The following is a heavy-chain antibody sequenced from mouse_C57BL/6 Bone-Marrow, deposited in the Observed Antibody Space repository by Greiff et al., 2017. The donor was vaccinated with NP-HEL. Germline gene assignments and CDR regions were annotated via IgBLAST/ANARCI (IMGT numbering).Heavy chain of an antibody. Sequence: VQLQQSGAELARPGASVKMSCTASGYTFTSYTMHWVKQRPGQGLEWIGYINPSSGYTKYNQQLKDNATLTADKSSSTAYMQLSSLSSEDSAVYYCASTVVAPFADWGQGTLVTVSA. D-gene: IGHD1-1*01. J-gene: IGHJ3*01. CDR2: INPSSGYT. CDR3: ASTVVAPFAD. V-gene: IGHV1-4*01. CDR1: GYTFTSYT.